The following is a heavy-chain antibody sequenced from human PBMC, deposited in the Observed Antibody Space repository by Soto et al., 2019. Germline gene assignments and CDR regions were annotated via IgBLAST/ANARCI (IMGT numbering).Heavy chain of an antibody. CDR3: TRPLVPATTGTYFQL. J-gene: IGHJ1*01. D-gene: IGHD2-2*01. CDR1: GFTFGDYT. CDR2: IRSKAYRGTT. V-gene: IGHV3-49*03. Sequence: PGGSLRLSCTASGFTFGDYTMNWFRQAPGKGLEWVGFIRSKAYRGTTEYAASVKGRFTISRDDSKTIAYLLMNSLKTEDTAVYYCTRPLVPATTGTYFQLWGQGTLVTVSS.